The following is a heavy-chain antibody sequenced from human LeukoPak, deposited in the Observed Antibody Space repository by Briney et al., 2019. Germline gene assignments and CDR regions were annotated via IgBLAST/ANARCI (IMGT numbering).Heavy chain of an antibody. CDR2: IYYGGSP. D-gene: IGHD6-13*01. V-gene: IGHV4-39*07. CDR3: ARAAGQKYGSRQGWRKSRLVGSYYFDY. J-gene: IGHJ4*02. CDR1: GGSISTTTNS. Sequence: SETLSLTCNVSGGSISTTTNSWGWAWIRQRPTKGLEWIGSIYYGGSPYYTSSLKSRATISVDTSKNQFSLKFRSLTVADTAIYYCARAAGQKYGSRQGWRKSRLVGSYYFDYWGQGTPITVSS.